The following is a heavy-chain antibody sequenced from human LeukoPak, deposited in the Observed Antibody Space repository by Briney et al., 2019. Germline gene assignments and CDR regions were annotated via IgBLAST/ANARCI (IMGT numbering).Heavy chain of an antibody. V-gene: IGHV4-59*01. J-gene: IGHJ4*02. D-gene: IGHD1-26*01. Sequence: SETLSLTCTVSGGSLSSYYWSWIRQPPGKGLEWIGYIYSRGLTRGSTNYNPSLKSRVTISVDTSKNQFSLKLRSVTAADTAVYYCARDQEYSGSYYRYFDFWGQGALVTVSS. CDR1: GGSLSSYY. CDR2: IYSRGLTRGST. CDR3: ARDQEYSGSYYRYFDF.